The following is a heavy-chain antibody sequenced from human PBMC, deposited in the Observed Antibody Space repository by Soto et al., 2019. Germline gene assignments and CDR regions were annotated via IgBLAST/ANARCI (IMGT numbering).Heavy chain of an antibody. Sequence: ASVKVSCKASGYTFTGYYIHWVRQAPGQGLEWMGWINPNTGGAYYAQKVQGWVTMTRNTSISTAYMELSRQRSDDRAVYYCASGSGQYYFDYWGQGTQVTVSX. CDR2: INPNTGGA. CDR3: ASGSGQYYFDY. CDR1: GYTFTGYY. J-gene: IGHJ4*02. V-gene: IGHV1-2*04. D-gene: IGHD3-10*01.